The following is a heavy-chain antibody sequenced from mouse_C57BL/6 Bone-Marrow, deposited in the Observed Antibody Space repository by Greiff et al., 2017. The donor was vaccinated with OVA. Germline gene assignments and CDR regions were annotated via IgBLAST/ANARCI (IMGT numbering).Heavy chain of an antibody. CDR3: AIGWVYYGYDVAY. V-gene: IGHV1-85*01. CDR2: IYPRDGSP. D-gene: IGHD2-2*01. Sequence: VKLMESGPELVKPGASVRLSCKASGYTFTSYDINWVKQRPGQGLEWIGWIYPRDGSPKYHEKFKGKATLTVDTSSRTAYMELHSLTSEDSAVYFCAIGWVYYGYDVAYWGQGTLVTVSA. J-gene: IGHJ3*01. CDR1: GYTFTSYD.